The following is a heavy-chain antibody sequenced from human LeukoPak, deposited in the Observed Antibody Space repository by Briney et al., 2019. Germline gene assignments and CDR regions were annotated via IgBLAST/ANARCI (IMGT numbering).Heavy chain of an antibody. J-gene: IGHJ3*02. V-gene: IGHV4-59*10. CDR3: ARPARRYCTNGVCSDAFDI. D-gene: IGHD2-8*01. CDR2: IYTSGST. Sequence: SETLSLTCAVYGGSFSGYYWSWIRQPAGKGLEWIGRIYTSGSTNYNPSLKSRVTMSVDTSKNQFSLKLSSVTAADTAVYYCARPARRYCTNGVCSDAFDIWGQGTMVTVSS. CDR1: GGSFSGYY.